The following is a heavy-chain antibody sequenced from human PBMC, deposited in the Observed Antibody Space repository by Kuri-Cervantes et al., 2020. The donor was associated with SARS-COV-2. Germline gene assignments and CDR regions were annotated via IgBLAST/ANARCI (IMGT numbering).Heavy chain of an antibody. V-gene: IGHV3-11*04. CDR1: GFTVSSNY. D-gene: IGHD3-3*01. J-gene: IGHJ6*02. CDR3: ARDWDYDFWSGYSQNYYYYYGMDV. CDR2: ISSSSSTI. Sequence: GESLKISCAASGFTVSSNYMSWIRQAPGKGLEWVSYISSSSSTIYYADSVKGRFTISRDNAKNSLYLQMNSLRDEDTAVYYRARDWDYDFWSGYSQNYYYYYGMDVWGQGTTVTVSS.